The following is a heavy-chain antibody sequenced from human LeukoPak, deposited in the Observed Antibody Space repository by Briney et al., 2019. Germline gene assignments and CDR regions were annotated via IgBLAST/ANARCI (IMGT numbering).Heavy chain of an antibody. J-gene: IGHJ5*01. V-gene: IGHV3-23*01. CDR3: AKPISGGLAVTADWFHP. Sequence: GGSLRLSCEASGFAFSVYAMSWLRQPPGKGPEWVSTINAKSGTTSYAASVRGRFTISRDNSKNALYLQLTTLRADDTATYYCAKPISGGLAVTADWFHPWGQGTLVVVSS. D-gene: IGHD6-19*01. CDR2: INAKSGTT. CDR1: GFAFSVYA.